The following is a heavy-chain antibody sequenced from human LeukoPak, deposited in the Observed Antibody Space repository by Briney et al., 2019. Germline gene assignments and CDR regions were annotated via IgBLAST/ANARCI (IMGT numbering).Heavy chain of an antibody. V-gene: IGHV3-23*01. CDR1: GFTFSSYA. J-gene: IGHJ6*02. CDR2: ISGSGSST. CDR3: TKERYWRDGYNTGYYYGMDV. D-gene: IGHD5-24*01. Sequence: HTGGSLRLSCAASGFTFSSYAMSWVRQAPGKGLEWVSTISGSGSSTYSADSVKGRFTISRDNSKNTLYLQINSLKTEDTAVYYCTKERYWRDGYNTGYYYGMDVWGQGTTVTVS.